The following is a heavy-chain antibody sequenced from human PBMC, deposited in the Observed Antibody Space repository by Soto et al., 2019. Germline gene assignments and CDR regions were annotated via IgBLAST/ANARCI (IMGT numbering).Heavy chain of an antibody. CDR1: GFNFSSYS. Sequence: PGGSLRLSCAASGFNFSSYSMNWVRQAPGKGLEWVSYISSSSSTIYYADSVKGRFTISRDNAKNSLYLQMNSLRDEDTAVYYCARERAVGIAVALHCFDPWGQGTLVTVS. CDR2: ISSSSSTI. CDR3: ARERAVGIAVALHCFDP. V-gene: IGHV3-48*02. J-gene: IGHJ5*02. D-gene: IGHD6-19*01.